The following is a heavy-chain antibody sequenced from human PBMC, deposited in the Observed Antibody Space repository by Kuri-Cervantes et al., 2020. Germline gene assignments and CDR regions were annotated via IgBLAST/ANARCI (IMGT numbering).Heavy chain of an antibody. CDR1: GGSISSYY. D-gene: IGHD3-10*01. CDR2: IYYSGST. Sequence: SETLSLTCTVPGGSISSYYWSWIRQPPGKGLEWIGYIYYSGSTNYNPSLKSRVTISVDTSKNQFSLKLSSVTAADTAVYYCARADGGRGGYYFDYWGQGTLVTVSS. V-gene: IGHV4-59*13. CDR3: ARADGGRGGYYFDY. J-gene: IGHJ4*02.